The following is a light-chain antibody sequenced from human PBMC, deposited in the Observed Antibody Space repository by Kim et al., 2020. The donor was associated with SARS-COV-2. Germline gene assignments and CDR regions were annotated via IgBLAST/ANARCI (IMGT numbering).Light chain of an antibody. CDR3: TSYAGSNNLDV. CDR1: SSDIGAYKD. V-gene: IGLV2-8*01. Sequence: QSVTISCTGTSSDIGAYKDVSWYQQHPGKAPKLMIYEVNRRPSGVPDRFSGSKSGNTASLTVSGLQAEDEADYYCTSYAGSNNLDVFGTGTKVTVL. CDR2: EVN. J-gene: IGLJ1*01.